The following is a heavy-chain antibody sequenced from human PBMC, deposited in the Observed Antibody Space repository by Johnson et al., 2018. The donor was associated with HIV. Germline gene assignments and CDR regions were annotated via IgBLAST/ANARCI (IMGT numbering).Heavy chain of an antibody. CDR3: ASVYYDILTGYYYDALDI. Sequence: QLVESGGGVVQPGRSLRLSCAASGFTFSSFDMHWVRQAPGKGLEWVALISYDGSNKYYADSVRGRFTISRHNSKTTLYLQMNSLRAEDTAVYYCASVYYDILTGYYYDALDIWGPDTMVTVSS. D-gene: IGHD3-9*01. J-gene: IGHJ3*02. CDR2: ISYDGSNK. V-gene: IGHV3-30-3*01. CDR1: GFTFSSFD.